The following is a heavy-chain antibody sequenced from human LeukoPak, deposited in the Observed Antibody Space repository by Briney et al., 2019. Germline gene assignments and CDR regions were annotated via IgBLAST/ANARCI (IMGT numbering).Heavy chain of an antibody. CDR2: IYYSGST. D-gene: IGHD6-13*01. CDR1: GGSISSYY. Sequence: SETLSLTCTVSGGSISSYYWSWIRQPPGKGLEWIGYIYYSGSTNYNPSLKSRVTISVDTSKNQFSLKLSSVTAADTAVYYCASYSSSGLSYWGQGTLVTVSS. V-gene: IGHV4-59*08. J-gene: IGHJ4*02. CDR3: ASYSSSGLSY.